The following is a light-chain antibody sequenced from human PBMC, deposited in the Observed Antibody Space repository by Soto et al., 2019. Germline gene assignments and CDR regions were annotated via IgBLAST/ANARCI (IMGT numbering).Light chain of an antibody. CDR2: GAS. J-gene: IGKJ1*01. Sequence: ENVLTQSPGTLSLSPGEGATLSCRASQSVTKNFLAWYQQKPGQAPRLLIYGASSRAAGIPDRFSGSGSGTDFTLTISRLEPEDFAVYYCQQYGSSPETFGQGTKVDIK. CDR3: QQYGSSPET. V-gene: IGKV3-20*01. CDR1: QSVTKNF.